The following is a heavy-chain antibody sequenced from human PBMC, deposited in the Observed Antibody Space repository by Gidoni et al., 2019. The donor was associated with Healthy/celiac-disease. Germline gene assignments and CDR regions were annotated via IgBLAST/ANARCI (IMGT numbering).Heavy chain of an antibody. V-gene: IGHV2-5*02. CDR2: IYWDDDK. CDR1: GFSLSTSGVG. D-gene: IGHD3-3*01. Sequence: QITLKESGPTLVKPTQTLTLTCTFSGFSLSTSGVGVGWIRQPPGKALEWLALIYWDDDKRYSPSLKSRLTITKDTSKNQVVLTMTNMDPVDTATYYCAHRRARRDFWSGPGGKGRAFDIWGQGTMVTVSS. CDR3: AHRRARRDFWSGPGGKGRAFDI. J-gene: IGHJ3*02.